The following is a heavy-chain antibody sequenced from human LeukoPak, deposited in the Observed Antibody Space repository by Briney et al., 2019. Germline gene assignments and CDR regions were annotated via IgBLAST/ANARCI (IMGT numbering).Heavy chain of an antibody. CDR2: IYHSGST. CDR1: GGSISSNNW. CDR3: AVGYDAFDI. Sequence: SETLSLTCAVSGGSISSNNWWSWVRQPPGKGLEWIGEIYHSGSTNYNPSLKSRVTIPVDKSKNQFSLKLRSLTAADTAVYYCAVGYDAFDIWGQGTMVTVSS. V-gene: IGHV4-4*02. D-gene: IGHD2-15*01. J-gene: IGHJ3*02.